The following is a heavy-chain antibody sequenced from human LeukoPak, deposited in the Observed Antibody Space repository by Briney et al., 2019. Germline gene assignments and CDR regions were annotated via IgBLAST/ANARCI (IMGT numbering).Heavy chain of an antibody. D-gene: IGHD2-2*01. J-gene: IGHJ6*03. Sequence: PGGSLRPSCAASGFTFSSYSMNWVRQAPGKGLEWVSYISSSSSTIYYADSVKGRFTISRDNAKNSLYLQMNSLRAEDTAVYYCAREGCSSTSCYPPNMDVWGKGTTVTVSS. V-gene: IGHV3-48*04. CDR1: GFTFSSYS. CDR2: ISSSSSTI. CDR3: AREGCSSTSCYPPNMDV.